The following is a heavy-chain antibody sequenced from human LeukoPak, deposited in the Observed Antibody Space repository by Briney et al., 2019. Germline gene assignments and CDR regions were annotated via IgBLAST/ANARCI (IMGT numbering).Heavy chain of an antibody. CDR2: ISSSSSTI. V-gene: IGHV3-48*02. CDR3: ARDSRGIVVVDFDY. J-gene: IGHJ4*02. CDR1: GFXFSTNS. Sequence: GGSLRLSCAASGFXFSTNSMNWVRQAPGKGLEWVSYISSSSSTIYYADSVKGRFTISRDNAKDSLYLQTNSLRDEDTAVYYCARDSRGIVVVDFDYWGQGTLVTVSS. D-gene: IGHD3-22*01.